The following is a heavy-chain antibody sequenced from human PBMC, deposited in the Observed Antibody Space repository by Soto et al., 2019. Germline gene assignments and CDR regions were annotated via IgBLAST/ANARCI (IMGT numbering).Heavy chain of an antibody. D-gene: IGHD3-9*01. Sequence: ASVKVSCKVSGYTLTELSMHWVRQAPGKGLEWMGGFDPEDGETIYAQKFQGRVTMTEDTSTDTAYMELSSLRSEDTAVYYCATVKTPYDILTGPWFDPLRQGTLVTFAS. J-gene: IGHJ5*02. CDR3: ATVKTPYDILTGPWFDP. CDR2: FDPEDGET. V-gene: IGHV1-24*01. CDR1: GYTLTELS.